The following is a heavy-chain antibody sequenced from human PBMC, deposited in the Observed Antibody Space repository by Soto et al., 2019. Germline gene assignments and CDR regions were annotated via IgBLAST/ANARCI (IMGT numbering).Heavy chain of an antibody. V-gene: IGHV1-18*01. J-gene: IGHJ5*01. Sequence: ASVKVSCKASGYIFTSYGINWVRQAPGKGLEWMGWISTYNGNTKYAQKFQGSVTMTTDTSTSTAYMELRSLRSDDTAVYYCARVIWSTFYNWFEPWGQGTLVTVSS. CDR3: ARVIWSTFYNWFEP. CDR2: ISTYNGNT. CDR1: GYIFTSYG. D-gene: IGHD3-10*01.